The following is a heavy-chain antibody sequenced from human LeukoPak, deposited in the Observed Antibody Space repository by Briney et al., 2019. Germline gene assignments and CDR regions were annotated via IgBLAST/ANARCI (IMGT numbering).Heavy chain of an antibody. CDR1: GYTFTGYY. Sequence: ASVTVSCKASGYTFTGYYMHWVRQAPGQGLEWMGWINPNSGGTNYAQKFQGRVTMTRDTSISTAYMELSRLRSDDTAVYYCARGVRYFDWLSPDAFDIWGQGTMVTVSS. J-gene: IGHJ3*02. CDR3: ARGVRYFDWLSPDAFDI. V-gene: IGHV1-2*02. D-gene: IGHD3-9*01. CDR2: INPNSGGT.